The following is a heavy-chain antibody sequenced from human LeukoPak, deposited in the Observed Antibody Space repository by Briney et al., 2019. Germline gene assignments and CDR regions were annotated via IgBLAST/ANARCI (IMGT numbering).Heavy chain of an antibody. V-gene: IGHV4-59*01. CDR3: ARTKLYCSGGSCYSSLDY. J-gene: IGHJ4*02. CDR1: GGSISNYY. D-gene: IGHD2-15*01. Sequence: PSETLSLTCTVSGGSISNYYWSWLRQTPGKGLEWIGFIYYSGSTNYNPSLKSRVTISVDRSKNQFSLKLTSVTAADTALYYCARTKLYCSGGSCYSSLDYWGQGTLVTVSS. CDR2: IYYSGST.